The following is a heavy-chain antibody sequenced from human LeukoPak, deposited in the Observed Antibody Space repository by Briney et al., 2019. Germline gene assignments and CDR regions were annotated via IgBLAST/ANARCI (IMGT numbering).Heavy chain of an antibody. CDR2: IIPIFGTA. V-gene: IGHV1-69*05. J-gene: IGHJ5*02. CDR3: ARDPSGLLWFGEFQNWFDP. D-gene: IGHD3-10*01. Sequence: SVKVSCKACGGTFSSYAISWVRQAPGQGLEWMGRIIPIFGTANYAQKFQGRVTITTDESTSTAYMELSSLRSEDTAVYYCARDPSGLLWFGEFQNWFDPWGQGTLVTVSS. CDR1: GGTFSSYA.